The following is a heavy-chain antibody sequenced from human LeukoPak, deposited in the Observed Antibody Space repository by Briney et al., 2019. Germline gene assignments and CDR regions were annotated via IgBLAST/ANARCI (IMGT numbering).Heavy chain of an antibody. J-gene: IGHJ4*02. Sequence: HVASVKVSCKASGYTFTSYGISWVRQAPGQGLEWMGWISAYNGNTNYAQKLQGRVTMTTDTSTSTAYMELRSLRSDDTAVYYCARDFGSGSYYRFDYWGQGTLVTVSS. D-gene: IGHD3-10*01. CDR1: GYTFTSYG. CDR3: ARDFGSGSYYRFDY. CDR2: ISAYNGNT. V-gene: IGHV1-18*01.